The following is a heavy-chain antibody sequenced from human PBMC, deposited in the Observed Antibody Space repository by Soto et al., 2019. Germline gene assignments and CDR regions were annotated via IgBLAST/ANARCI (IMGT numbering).Heavy chain of an antibody. D-gene: IGHD3-9*01. CDR1: GFTFSSYA. V-gene: IGHV3-30-3*01. CDR3: ARDASGYDILTGYYPSSGMDV. CDR2: ISYDGSNK. Sequence: GGSLRLSCAASGFTFSSYAMHWVRQAPGKGLEWVAVISYDGSNKYYADSVKGRFTISRDNAKNSLYLQMNSLRAEDTAVYYCARDASGYDILTGYYPSSGMDVWGQGTTVTVSS. J-gene: IGHJ6*02.